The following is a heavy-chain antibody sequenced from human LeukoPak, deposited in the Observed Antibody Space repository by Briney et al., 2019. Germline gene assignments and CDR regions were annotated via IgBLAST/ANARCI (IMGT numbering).Heavy chain of an antibody. D-gene: IGHD6-19*01. CDR1: GGSFSSYY. CDR3: ARKYSSGWAFDY. CDR2: IYYSGST. V-gene: IGHV4-59*01. J-gene: IGHJ4*02. Sequence: PSETLSLTCAVYGGSFSSYYWSWIRQPPGKGLEWIGYIYYSGSTNYNPSLKSRVTISVDTSKNQFSLKLSSVTAADTAVYYCARKYSSGWAFDYWGQGTLVTVSS.